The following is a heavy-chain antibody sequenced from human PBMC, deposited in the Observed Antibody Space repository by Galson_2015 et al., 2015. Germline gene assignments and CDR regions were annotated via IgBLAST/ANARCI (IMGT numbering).Heavy chain of an antibody. Sequence: SVKVSCKASGYTFTSYAMNWVRQAPGQGLEWMGWINTNTGNPTYAQGFTGRFVFSLDTSVSTAYLQICSLKAEDTAVYYCASPDDYGDLNYYYYGMDVWGQGTTVTVSS. D-gene: IGHD4-17*01. CDR3: ASPDDYGDLNYYYYGMDV. J-gene: IGHJ6*02. CDR2: INTNTGNP. CDR1: GYTFTSYA. V-gene: IGHV7-4-1*01.